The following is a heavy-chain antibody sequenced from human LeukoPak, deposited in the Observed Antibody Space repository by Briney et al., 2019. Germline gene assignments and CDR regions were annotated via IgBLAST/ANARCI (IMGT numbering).Heavy chain of an antibody. CDR3: ARGRNGYNYFDY. J-gene: IGHJ4*02. Sequence: GGSLRLSCAASGFTFSSYAMHWVRQAPGKGLEWVVVISYDGSNKYYADSVKGRFTISRDNSKNTLYLQMNSLRAEDTAVYYCARGRNGYNYFDYWGQGTLVTVSS. CDR2: ISYDGSNK. V-gene: IGHV3-30*04. D-gene: IGHD5-24*01. CDR1: GFTFSSYA.